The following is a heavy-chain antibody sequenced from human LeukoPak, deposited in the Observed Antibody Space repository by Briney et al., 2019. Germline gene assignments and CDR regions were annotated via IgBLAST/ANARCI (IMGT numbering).Heavy chain of an antibody. D-gene: IGHD6-19*01. V-gene: IGHV1-8*01. J-gene: IGHJ4*02. Sequence: ASVKVSCKASGYSFNSYDINWLRQATGQGLEWMGWMTSNSGKTGYAQKFQGRVTITADKSTSTAYMELSSLRSEDTAVYYCAAEQGYSSGRYFDYWGQGTLVTVSS. CDR2: MTSNSGKT. CDR3: AAEQGYSSGRYFDY. CDR1: GYSFNSYD.